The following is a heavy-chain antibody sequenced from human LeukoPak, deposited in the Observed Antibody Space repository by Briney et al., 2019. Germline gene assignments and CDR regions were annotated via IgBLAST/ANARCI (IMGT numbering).Heavy chain of an antibody. J-gene: IGHJ2*01. D-gene: IGHD1-26*01. CDR2: MYPSGSS. CDR1: GGSISNYY. CDR3: ARRAGSYLGYWYFDL. V-gene: IGHV4-4*09. Sequence: SETLSLICSVSGGSISNYYWTWIRQPPGKGLEWIGYMYPSGSSNYPPSLKSRITMSIDTSKNQFSLILTSVTASDTAIYYCARRAGSYLGYWYFDLWGRGTLVTVSS.